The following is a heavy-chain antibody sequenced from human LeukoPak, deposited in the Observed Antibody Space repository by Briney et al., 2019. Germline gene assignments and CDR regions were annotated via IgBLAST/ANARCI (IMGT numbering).Heavy chain of an antibody. CDR2: FDPEDGET. J-gene: IGHJ4*02. D-gene: IGHD3-10*01. Sequence: GASVKVSCKVSGYTLTELSMHWVRQAPGKGLEWMGGFDPEDGETIYAQKFQGRVTMTEDTSTDTAYMELSSLRSEDTAVYYCATDTAMVRGVIGFDYWGQGTLVTVSS. V-gene: IGHV1-24*01. CDR1: GYTLTELS. CDR3: ATDTAMVRGVIGFDY.